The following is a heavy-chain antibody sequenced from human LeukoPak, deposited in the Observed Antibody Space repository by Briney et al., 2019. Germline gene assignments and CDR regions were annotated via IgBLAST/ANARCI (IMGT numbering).Heavy chain of an antibody. J-gene: IGHJ4*02. CDR1: GFTFSSYG. D-gene: IGHD4-17*01. CDR2: IRYDGSNK. Sequence: GGSLRLSCAASGFTFSSYGMHWVRQAPGKGLEWVAFIRYDGSNKYYADSVKGRFTISRDNSKNTLYLQMNSLRAEDTAVYYCAGEDYGDYAPFDYWGQGTLVTVSS. V-gene: IGHV3-30*02. CDR3: AGEDYGDYAPFDY.